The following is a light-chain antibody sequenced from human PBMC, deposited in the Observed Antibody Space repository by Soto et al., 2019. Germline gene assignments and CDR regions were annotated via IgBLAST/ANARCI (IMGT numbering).Light chain of an antibody. J-gene: IGLJ1*01. CDR1: SGSIASNY. CDR2: KDN. Sequence: NFMLTQPHSVSESPGKTVTISCTRSSGSIASNYVQWYQQRPGSAPTTVIYKDNQRPSGVPDRFSGSIDSSSNSASLTISGLKTEDEADYYCQSYDSSNQRVFGTGTKVTVL. CDR3: QSYDSSNQRV. V-gene: IGLV6-57*03.